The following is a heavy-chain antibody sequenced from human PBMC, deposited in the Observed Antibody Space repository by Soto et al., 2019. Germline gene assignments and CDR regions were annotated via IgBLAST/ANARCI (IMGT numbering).Heavy chain of an antibody. CDR1: AYTFTSYW. CDR2: IDPSDSYT. J-gene: IGHJ3*02. CDR3: ARPYGPLLSTSWHSYALDI. V-gene: IGHV5-10-1*01. D-gene: IGHD2-2*01. Sequence: GESLKISCKGSAYTFTSYWITWVRQMPGKGLEWMGRIDPSDSYTDYSPSFQGHVTISADKSITTAYLQWSSLKPSDTAMYHCARPYGPLLSTSWHSYALDIWGQGTMVTVSS.